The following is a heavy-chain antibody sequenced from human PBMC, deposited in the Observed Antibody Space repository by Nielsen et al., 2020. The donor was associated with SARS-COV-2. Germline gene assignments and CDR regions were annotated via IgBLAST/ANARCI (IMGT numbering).Heavy chain of an antibody. CDR1: GFNFSGHS. CDR3: AKMSPPGIAVGTAEYFQH. V-gene: IGHV3-23*01. CDR2: ISGSGGRT. D-gene: IGHD6-19*01. J-gene: IGHJ1*01. Sequence: GGSLRLSCAASGFNFSGHSMSWVRQAPGKGLEWVSAISGSGGRTYYADSVKGRFTISRDKSKNTLYVLMNSLRAEDTAVYYCAKMSPPGIAVGTAEYFQHWGQGTLVTVSS.